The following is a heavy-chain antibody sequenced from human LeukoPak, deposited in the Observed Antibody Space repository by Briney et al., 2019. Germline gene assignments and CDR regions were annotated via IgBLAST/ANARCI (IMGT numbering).Heavy chain of an antibody. D-gene: IGHD3-3*01. CDR1: GFTSSSYS. CDR2: ISSSSSTI. V-gene: IGHV3-48*02. J-gene: IGHJ4*02. Sequence: SGGSLRLSCAASGFTSSSYSMNWVRQAPGKGLEWVSYISSSSSTIYYADSVKGRFTISRDNAKNSLYLQMNSLRDEDTAVYYCAREDDEYYDFWSGYYTGGVVDYWGQGTLVTVSS. CDR3: AREDDEYYDFWSGYYTGGVVDY.